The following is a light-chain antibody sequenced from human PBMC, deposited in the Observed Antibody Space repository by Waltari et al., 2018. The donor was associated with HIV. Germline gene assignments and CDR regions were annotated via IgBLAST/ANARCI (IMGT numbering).Light chain of an antibody. CDR2: LEGSGRY. V-gene: IGLV4-60*03. J-gene: IGLJ3*02. CDR3: ETWGRNFRV. Sequence: QPVLTQSSSASASLGSSVNLTCTLSSGHINYIIAWHQQQPGTAPRFLMKLEGSGRYNKGNGIPDRYAGSSSGADRYLTSASLQSEDEAVYYCETWGRNFRVFGAGTKLTVL. CDR1: SGHINYI.